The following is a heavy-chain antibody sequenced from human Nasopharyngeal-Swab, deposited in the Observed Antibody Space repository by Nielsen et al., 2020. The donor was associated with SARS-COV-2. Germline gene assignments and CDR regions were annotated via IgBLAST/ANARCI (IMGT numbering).Heavy chain of an antibody. CDR1: GGSISGYY. D-gene: IGHD6-19*01. CDR2: IYYSGST. J-gene: IGHJ6*02. Sequence: GSLRLSCTVSGGSISGYYWSWIRQPPGKGLEWIGYIYYSGSTNYNPSLKSRVTISVDTSKNQFSLKLSPVTAADTAVYYCARDQGWAVAGYYYYYGMDVWGQGTTVTVSS. CDR3: ARDQGWAVAGYYYYYGMDV. V-gene: IGHV4-59*13.